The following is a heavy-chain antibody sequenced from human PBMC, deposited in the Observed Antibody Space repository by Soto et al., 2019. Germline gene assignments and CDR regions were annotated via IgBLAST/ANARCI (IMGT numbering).Heavy chain of an antibody. Sequence: GAAVKVSCKASGYTFTSYYMHWVRQAPGQGLEWMGIINPSGGSTSYAQKFQGRVTMTRDTSTSTVYMELSSLRSEDTAVYYCAREGPVRAFDIWGQGTMVTVSS. CDR2: INPSGGST. V-gene: IGHV1-46*01. D-gene: IGHD4-17*01. CDR3: AREGPVRAFDI. J-gene: IGHJ3*02. CDR1: GYTFTSYY.